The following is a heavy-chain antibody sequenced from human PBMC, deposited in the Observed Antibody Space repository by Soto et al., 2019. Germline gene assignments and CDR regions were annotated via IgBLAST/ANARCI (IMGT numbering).Heavy chain of an antibody. D-gene: IGHD5-18*01. CDR2: IYYSGST. CDR1: GGSISSSSYY. J-gene: IGHJ6*02. CDR3: ARGYSYGLINYYYGMYV. V-gene: IGHV4-39*01. Sequence: PSETLSLTCTVSGGSISSSSYYWGWIRQPPGKGLEWIGSIYYSGSTYYNPSLKSRVTISVDTSKNQFSLKLSSVTAADTAVYYCARGYSYGLINYYYGMYVWGQGTTVTVSS.